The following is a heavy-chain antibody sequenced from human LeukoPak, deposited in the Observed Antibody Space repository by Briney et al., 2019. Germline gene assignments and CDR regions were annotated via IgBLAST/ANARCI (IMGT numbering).Heavy chain of an antibody. CDR1: GYSISSGYY. J-gene: IGHJ4*02. CDR3: ARSLDYYDSSGLMDY. V-gene: IGHV4-38-2*01. D-gene: IGHD3-22*01. CDR2: IYYSGST. Sequence: KPSETLSLTCAVSGYSISSGYYWGWIRQPPGKGLEWIGSIYYSGSTYYNPSLKSRVTISVDTSKNQFSLKLSSVTAADTAVYYCARSLDYYDSSGLMDYWGQGTLVTVSS.